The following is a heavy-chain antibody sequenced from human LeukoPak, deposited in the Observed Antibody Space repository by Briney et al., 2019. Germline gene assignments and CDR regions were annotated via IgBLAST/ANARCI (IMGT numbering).Heavy chain of an antibody. J-gene: IGHJ4*02. CDR2: INAGNGNT. Sequence: ASVKVSCKASGYTFITYAMQWVRQAPGQRLEWMGWINAGNGNTKYSQKFQGRVTITRDTSASTVYMELSSLRSEDTAVYYRASNIAVAGTLLPFGYWGQGTLVTVSS. CDR1: GYTFITYA. D-gene: IGHD6-19*01. V-gene: IGHV1-3*01. CDR3: ASNIAVAGTLLPFGY.